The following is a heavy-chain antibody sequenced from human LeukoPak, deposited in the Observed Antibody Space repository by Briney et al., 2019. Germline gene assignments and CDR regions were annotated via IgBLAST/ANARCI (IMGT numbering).Heavy chain of an antibody. V-gene: IGHV1-18*01. CDR1: GYTFTSYG. CDR3: ARGHVAAGTTTISWSLGWFDP. D-gene: IGHD6-13*01. CDR2: ISAYNGNT. J-gene: IGHJ5*02. Sequence: ASVKVSCKASGYTFTSYGISWVRQAPGQGLEWMGWISAYNGNTNYAQKLQGRVTMTTDTSTSTAYMELRSLRSDDTAVYYCARGHVAAGTTTISWSLGWFDPWGQGTLVAVSS.